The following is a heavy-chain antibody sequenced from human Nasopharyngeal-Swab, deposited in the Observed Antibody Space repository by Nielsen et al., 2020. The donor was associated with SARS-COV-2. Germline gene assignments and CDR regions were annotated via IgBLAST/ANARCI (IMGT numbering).Heavy chain of an antibody. CDR2: IYYSGST. D-gene: IGHD3-9*01. Sequence: SDTLSPTCTVPGGSISSSSYYWGWIRQPPGKGLEWIGSIYYSGSTYYNPSLKSRVTISVDTSKNQFSLKLSSMTAADTAVYYCARQDWLLFDYWGQGTLVTVSS. CDR1: GGSISSSSYY. CDR3: ARQDWLLFDY. J-gene: IGHJ4*02. V-gene: IGHV4-39*01.